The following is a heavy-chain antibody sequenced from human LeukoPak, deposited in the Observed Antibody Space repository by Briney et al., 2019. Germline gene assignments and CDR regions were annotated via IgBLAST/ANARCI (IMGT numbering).Heavy chain of an antibody. CDR2: ILTSGAT. CDR3: ARQILDDISSYNFDY. Sequence: SETLSLTCSVSGGSMSSRYSWSWIRQPAGNGLEWIELILTSGATNYNPSLKSRVTMSVDMSKNHFSLKLTSVTAADTAIYYCARQILDDISSYNFDYWGRGTLVTVSS. V-gene: IGHV4-4*07. CDR1: GGSMSSRYS. J-gene: IGHJ4*02. D-gene: IGHD3-22*01.